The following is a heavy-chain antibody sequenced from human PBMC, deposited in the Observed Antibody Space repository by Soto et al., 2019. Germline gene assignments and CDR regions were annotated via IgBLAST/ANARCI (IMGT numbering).Heavy chain of an antibody. V-gene: IGHV3-72*01. Sequence: EVQLVESGGGLVQPGGSLRLSCVASGLSISDYYMDWVRQAPGKEMEWIGRSRDKTRGYSTEFAASVKGRFTVSRDDSKNSLYLQLNSLKTDDTAVYYCIRSQQRVMGHYYFDSWGQGTLVTVSS. CDR1: GLSISDYY. D-gene: IGHD6-13*01. J-gene: IGHJ4*02. CDR3: IRSQQRVMGHYYFDS. CDR2: SRDKTRGYST.